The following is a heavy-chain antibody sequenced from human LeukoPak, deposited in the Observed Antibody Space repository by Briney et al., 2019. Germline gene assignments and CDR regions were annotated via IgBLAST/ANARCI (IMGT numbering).Heavy chain of an antibody. D-gene: IGHD4-17*01. CDR2: IYHSGST. CDR3: ATYGDYFDAFDI. CDR1: GGSISSGGYS. V-gene: IGHV4-30-2*01. J-gene: IGHJ3*02. Sequence: SETLSLTCAVSGGSISSGGYSWSWIRQPPGKGLEWIGYIYHSGSTYYNPSLKSRVTISVDRSKNQFSLKLSSVTAADTAVCYCATYGDYFDAFDIWGQGTMVTASS.